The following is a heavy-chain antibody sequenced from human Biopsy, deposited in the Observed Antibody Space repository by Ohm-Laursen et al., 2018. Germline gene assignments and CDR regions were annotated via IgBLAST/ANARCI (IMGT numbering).Heavy chain of an antibody. V-gene: IGHV1-8*01. D-gene: IGHD3-10*01. CDR1: GYTFTSYE. CDR3: ARADPPLFYYGSGSSNWFDP. CDR2: MKPDSGNP. J-gene: IGHJ5*02. Sequence: ASVKVSCNASGYTFTSYEINWVRQATGQGLEWMGGMKPDSGNPGYAQNFQGRVTMTRNTSISTAYMELSSLKSEDTAVYFCARADPPLFYYGSGSSNWFDPWGQGTLVTVSS.